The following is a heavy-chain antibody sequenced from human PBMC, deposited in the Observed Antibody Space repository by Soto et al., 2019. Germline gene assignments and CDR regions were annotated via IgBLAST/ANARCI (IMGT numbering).Heavy chain of an antibody. Sequence: ASVKVSCKASGDMFTGFYLNWVRQAPGQGLEWMGWIIPNNGVTCYAKNFQGRVTMTRVSSISTAYMELHSLRSDDTAVYFCAAAAIPVAGRHPDFWGQGTVVTVSS. CDR1: GDMFTGFY. J-gene: IGHJ4*02. D-gene: IGHD6-19*01. V-gene: IGHV1-2*02. CDR3: AAAAIPVAGRHPDF. CDR2: IIPNNGVT.